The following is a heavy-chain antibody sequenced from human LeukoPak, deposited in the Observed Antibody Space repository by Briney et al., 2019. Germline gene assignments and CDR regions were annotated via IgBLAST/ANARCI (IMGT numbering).Heavy chain of an antibody. D-gene: IGHD2-21*01. CDR1: GFRFGDFG. Sequence: GGSLRLSCATSGFRFGDFGMNWVRQAPGKGLEWVSYISTSGNLTHYGESVKGRFTISRDNAKNSLYLQMNSLRAEDTAVYYCARDFVVVSDYWGQGTLVTVSS. CDR3: ARDFVVVSDY. CDR2: ISTSGNLT. V-gene: IGHV3-21*04. J-gene: IGHJ4*02.